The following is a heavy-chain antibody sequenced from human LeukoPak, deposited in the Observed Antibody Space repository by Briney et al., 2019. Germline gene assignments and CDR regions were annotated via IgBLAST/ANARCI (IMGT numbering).Heavy chain of an antibody. D-gene: IGHD3-22*01. CDR2: INHSGST. Sequence: SETLSLACTVSGGSISSSSYSWGWIRQPPGKGLEWIGEINHSGSTNYNPSLKSRVTISVDTSKNQFSLKLSSVTAADTAVYYCARGCRITMIVVVTHALNWFDPWGQGTLVTVSS. J-gene: IGHJ5*02. CDR1: GGSISSSSYS. V-gene: IGHV4-39*07. CDR3: ARGCRITMIVVVTHALNWFDP.